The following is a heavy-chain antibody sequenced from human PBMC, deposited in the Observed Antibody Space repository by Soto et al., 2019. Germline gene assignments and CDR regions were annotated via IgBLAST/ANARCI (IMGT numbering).Heavy chain of an antibody. V-gene: IGHV3-23*01. J-gene: IGHJ4*02. CDR1: GFTFSNYA. CDR2: ISGSGGST. Sequence: PGGSLRLSCAASGFTFSNYAMSWVRQAPGKGLDWVSVISGSGGSTYYADSVKGRFTISRDNSKNSLFLQMNSLRAEDTAVYYCAKGKSDSSYQSLSYWGQGALVTVSS. D-gene: IGHD6-6*01. CDR3: AKGKSDSSYQSLSY.